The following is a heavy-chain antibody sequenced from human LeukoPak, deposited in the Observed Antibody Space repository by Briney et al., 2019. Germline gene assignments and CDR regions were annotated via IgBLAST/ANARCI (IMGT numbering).Heavy chain of an antibody. CDR2: INSDGSST. CDR1: GFTFSSYW. D-gene: IGHD3-10*01. Sequence: GGSLRLSCAASGFTFSSYWMHWVRQAPGKGLVWVSRINSDGSSTNYADSVKGRFTISRDNAKNTLYLQMNSLRAEDTAVCYCARVRGSYYNGIDYWGQGTLVTVSS. V-gene: IGHV3-74*01. J-gene: IGHJ4*02. CDR3: ARVRGSYYNGIDY.